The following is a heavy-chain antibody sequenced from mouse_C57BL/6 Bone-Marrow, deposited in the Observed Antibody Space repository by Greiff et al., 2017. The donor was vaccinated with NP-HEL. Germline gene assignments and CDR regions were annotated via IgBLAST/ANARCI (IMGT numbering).Heavy chain of an antibody. D-gene: IGHD1-1*01. Sequence: VQLQQSGAELVRPGASVKLSCTASGFNIKDDYMHWVKQRPEQGLEWIGWIDPENGDTEYASKFQGKATIPADTSSNTAYLQLSSLTSEDTAVYYGTSYYYGSRYWGQGTTLTVSS. CDR1: GFNIKDDY. V-gene: IGHV14-4*01. CDR3: TSYYYGSRY. J-gene: IGHJ2*01. CDR2: IDPENGDT.